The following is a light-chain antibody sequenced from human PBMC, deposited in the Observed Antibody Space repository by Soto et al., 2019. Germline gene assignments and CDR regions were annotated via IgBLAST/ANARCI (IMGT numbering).Light chain of an antibody. CDR2: WAS. CDR1: QSLLHSSNNRNY. Sequence: DIVMTQSPDSLGVSLGERATINCKSSQSLLHSSNNRNYLAWYQQKPGQPPKLLIYWASTRESGVPDRFSGSGSGTDFTLTISSLQADDVAVYYCQQYYIMSPWTFGQGTKVAIK. J-gene: IGKJ1*01. V-gene: IGKV4-1*01. CDR3: QQYYIMSPWT.